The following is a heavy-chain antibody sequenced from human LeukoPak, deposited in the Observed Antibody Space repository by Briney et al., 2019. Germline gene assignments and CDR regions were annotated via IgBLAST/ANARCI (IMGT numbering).Heavy chain of an antibody. V-gene: IGHV3-21*04. CDR1: GFTFSTYT. D-gene: IGHD1-14*01. CDR2: ISSRSSYI. Sequence: TGGSLRLSCAASGFTFSTYTMNWVRQAPGKGLEWVSSISSRSSYIYYADSVKGRFTISRANSENTLYLQMNNLRAEDTAVYYCAKATGYLLWGQGTLVTVSS. CDR3: AKATGYLL. J-gene: IGHJ4*02.